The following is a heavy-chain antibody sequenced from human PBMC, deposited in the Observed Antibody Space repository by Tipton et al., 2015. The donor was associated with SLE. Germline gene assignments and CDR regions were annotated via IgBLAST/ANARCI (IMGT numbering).Heavy chain of an antibody. V-gene: IGHV4-39*07. CDR1: GGSISSSSFY. J-gene: IGHJ4*02. D-gene: IGHD6-19*01. CDR3: ARVPVAGTGYDY. CDR2: IYYSGST. Sequence: TLSLTCTVSGGSISSSSFYWGWIRQPPGKGLEWIGTIYYSGSTYYNPSLKSRVTISVDTSKNQFSLKLSPVTAADTAVYYCARVPVAGTGYDYWGQGTLVTVSS.